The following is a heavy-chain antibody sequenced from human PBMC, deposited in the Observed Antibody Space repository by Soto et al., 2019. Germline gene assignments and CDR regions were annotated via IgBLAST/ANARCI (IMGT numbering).Heavy chain of an antibody. CDR2: ITTSSSTI. V-gene: IGHV3-48*01. D-gene: IGHD2-15*01. CDR1: GFTFSSYR. CDR3: AVFRTGSGGRYYYGMDV. Sequence: PGGSMRLSSAASGFTFSSYRMNWVRQAPGKGLEWVSYITTSSSTIYYADSVKGRFTISRDNAKNSLYLQMNSLRAEDTAVYYCAVFRTGSGGRYYYGMDVWGQGTTVTVSS. J-gene: IGHJ6*02.